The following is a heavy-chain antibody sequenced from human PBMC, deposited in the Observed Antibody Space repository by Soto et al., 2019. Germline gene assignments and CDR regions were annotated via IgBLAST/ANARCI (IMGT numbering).Heavy chain of an antibody. Sequence: QVQLQESGPGLVKPSETLSLTCTVSGGSISSYYWGWIRQPPGKGLEWIGYIYYSGSTNYNPSLKSRVTISVDTSKNQFSLKLSSVTAADTAVYYCARLAAIHDAFDIWGQGTMVTVSS. D-gene: IGHD6-25*01. J-gene: IGHJ3*02. CDR2: IYYSGST. CDR1: GGSISSYY. V-gene: IGHV4-59*08. CDR3: ARLAAIHDAFDI.